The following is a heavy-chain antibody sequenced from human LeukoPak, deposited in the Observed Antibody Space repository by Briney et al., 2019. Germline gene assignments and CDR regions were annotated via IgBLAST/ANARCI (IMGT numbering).Heavy chain of an antibody. CDR3: AREYDSSGYYDY. J-gene: IGHJ4*02. Sequence: SETLSLTCTVSGGSVSSGSFYWSWSRQPPGKGLQWIGYIYYSGSTNYNPSLQSRVTISVDTSKNQFSLRLSSVTAADTAVYYCAREYDSSGYYDYWGQGTLVTVSS. D-gene: IGHD3-22*01. CDR1: GGSVSSGSFY. V-gene: IGHV4-61*01. CDR2: IYYSGST.